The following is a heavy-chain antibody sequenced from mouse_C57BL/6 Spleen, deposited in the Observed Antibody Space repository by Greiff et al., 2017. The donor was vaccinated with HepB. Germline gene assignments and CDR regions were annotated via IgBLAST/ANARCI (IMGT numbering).Heavy chain of an antibody. CDR2: IYPGDGDT. CDR1: GYAFSSYW. V-gene: IGHV1-80*01. CDR3: ARSGSYYSTVDY. Sequence: VQGVESGAELVKPGASVKISCKASGYAFSSYWMNWVKQRPGKGLEWIGQIYPGDGDTNYNGKFKGKATLTADKSSSTAYMQLSSLTSEDSAVYFCARSGSYYSTVDYWGQGTTLTVSS. J-gene: IGHJ2*01. D-gene: IGHD2-5*01.